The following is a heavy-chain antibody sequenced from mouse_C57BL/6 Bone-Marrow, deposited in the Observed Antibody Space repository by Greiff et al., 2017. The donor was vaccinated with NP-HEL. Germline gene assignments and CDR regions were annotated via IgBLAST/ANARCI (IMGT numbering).Heavy chain of an antibody. CDR1: GYTFTGYW. D-gene: IGHD3-2*02. J-gene: IGHJ3*01. CDR3: ARVQLRLLGWFAY. Sequence: QVQLQQSGAELMKPGASVKLSCKATGYTFTGYWIEWVKQRPGHGLEWIGEILPGSGSTNYHEKFKGKATFTADTSSNTAYMQLSSLTTEDSAIYYCARVQLRLLGWFAYWGQGTLVTVSA. CDR2: ILPGSGST. V-gene: IGHV1-9*01.